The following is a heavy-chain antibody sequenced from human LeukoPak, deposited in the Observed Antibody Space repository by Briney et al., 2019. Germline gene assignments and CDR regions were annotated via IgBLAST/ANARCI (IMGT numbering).Heavy chain of an antibody. Sequence: SETLSLTCTVSGGSISSSSYYWGWIRQPPGKGLEWIGSIYYSGSTYYNPSLKSRVTISVDTSKNQFSLKLSSVTAADTAVYYCARVLTMIVVVIPPFDYWGQGTLVTVSS. D-gene: IGHD3-22*01. V-gene: IGHV4-39*07. J-gene: IGHJ4*02. CDR1: GGSISSSSYY. CDR3: ARVLTMIVVVIPPFDY. CDR2: IYYSGST.